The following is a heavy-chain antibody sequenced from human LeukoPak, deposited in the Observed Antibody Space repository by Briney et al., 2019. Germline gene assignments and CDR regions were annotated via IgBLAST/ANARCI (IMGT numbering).Heavy chain of an antibody. CDR2: INPSGGST. Sequence: ASVNVSCKAAGYTFTSYYMHWVRQAPGQGLEWMGLINPSGGSTRYTQKFQGRVTMTRDTSTSTVYMELSSLRSEDTAVYYCARDSGDCRGGSCSNWFDPWGQGTLVTVSS. J-gene: IGHJ5*02. CDR3: ARDSGDCRGGSCSNWFDP. CDR1: GYTFTSYY. D-gene: IGHD2-15*01. V-gene: IGHV1-46*01.